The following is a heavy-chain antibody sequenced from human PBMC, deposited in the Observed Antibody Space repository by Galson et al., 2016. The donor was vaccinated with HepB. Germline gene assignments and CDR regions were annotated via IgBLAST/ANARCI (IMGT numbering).Heavy chain of an antibody. V-gene: IGHV4-4*02. J-gene: IGHJ6*02. CDR1: GGSISSNNW. D-gene: IGHD3-10*01. CDR2: IYHSGST. Sequence: EPLSLTCAVSGGSISSNNWWSWVRQPPGKGLEWIGEIYHSGSTNYNPSLKSRVTISVDKSKNQFSLKLNSVTAADTAVYYCAKAPGDTMIRGQYGMDVWGQGTTVTVSS. CDR3: AKAPGDTMIRGQYGMDV.